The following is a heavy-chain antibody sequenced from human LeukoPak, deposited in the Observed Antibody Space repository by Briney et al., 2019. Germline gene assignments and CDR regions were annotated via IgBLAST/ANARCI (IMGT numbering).Heavy chain of an antibody. CDR2: IYPGDSDT. D-gene: IGHD1-26*01. CDR3: ARGALVGSTKNYFDY. V-gene: IGHV5-51*01. CDR1: GYSFTTYW. J-gene: IGHJ4*02. Sequence: GESLKISCKGSGYSFTTYWIGWVRQMPGKGLEWMGIIYPGDSDTRYSPSFQGQVTISADKSISTAYLQWGSLRASDTAMYFCARGALVGSTKNYFDYWGQGTLVTVSS.